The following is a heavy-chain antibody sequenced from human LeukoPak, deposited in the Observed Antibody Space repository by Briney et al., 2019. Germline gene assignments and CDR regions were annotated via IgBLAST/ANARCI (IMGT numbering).Heavy chain of an antibody. J-gene: IGHJ5*02. Sequence: SETLSLTCAVYGGSFSGYYWSWIRQPPGKGLEWIGEINHSGSTNYNPSLKSRVTISVDTSKNQFSLKLSSVTAADTAVYYCARGNNFASWFDPWGQGTLSPSPQ. V-gene: IGHV4-34*01. D-gene: IGHD1/OR15-1a*01. CDR1: GGSFSGYY. CDR2: INHSGST. CDR3: ARGNNFASWFDP.